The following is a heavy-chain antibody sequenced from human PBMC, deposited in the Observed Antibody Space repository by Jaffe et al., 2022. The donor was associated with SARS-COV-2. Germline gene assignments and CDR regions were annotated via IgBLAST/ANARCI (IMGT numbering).Heavy chain of an antibody. CDR3: AKINDYCGGDCSMGVYYFDY. CDR2: ISGSGGST. CDR1: GFTFSSYA. D-gene: IGHD2-21*02. Sequence: EVQLLESGGGLVQPGGSLRLSCAASGFTFSSYAMSWVRQAPGKGLEWVSAISGSGGSTYYADSVKGRFTISRDNSKNTLYLQMNSLRAEDTAVYYCAKINDYCGGDCSMGVYYFDYWGQGTLVTVSS. V-gene: IGHV3-23*01. J-gene: IGHJ4*02.